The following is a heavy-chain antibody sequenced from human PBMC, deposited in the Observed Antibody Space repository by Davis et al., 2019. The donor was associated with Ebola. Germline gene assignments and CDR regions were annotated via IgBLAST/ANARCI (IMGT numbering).Heavy chain of an antibody. CDR2: INVYNGHT. D-gene: IGHD4-17*01. J-gene: IGHJ5*02. CDR1: GYTFSGYA. V-gene: IGHV1-18*01. Sequence: AASVKVSCKTSGYTFSGYAISWVRQAPGRGLEWIGRINVYNGHTNYAQNFQGRVTVSTDTSTSIAYMELRSLRSDDTALYYCARDATTVTTIWFDPWGQGTLVTVSS. CDR3: ARDATTVTTIWFDP.